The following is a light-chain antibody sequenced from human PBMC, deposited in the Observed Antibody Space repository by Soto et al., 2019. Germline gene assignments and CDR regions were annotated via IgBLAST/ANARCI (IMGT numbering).Light chain of an antibody. J-gene: IGLJ1*01. CDR2: EVS. Sequence: SVLTQPASVSGSPGQSITISCTGTSSDVGGYNYVSWYQQHPGKAPKLIIYEVSNRPSGVSNRFSGSKSANTASLTISGLQAEDEADYYCNSYTSSSSVFGTGTKV. V-gene: IGLV2-14*01. CDR1: SSDVGGYNY. CDR3: NSYTSSSSV.